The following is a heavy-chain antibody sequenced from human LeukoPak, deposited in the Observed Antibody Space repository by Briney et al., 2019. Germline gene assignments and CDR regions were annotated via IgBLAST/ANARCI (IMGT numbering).Heavy chain of an antibody. J-gene: IGHJ4*02. Sequence: SETLSLTCTVSGYSISSGYYWGWIRQPPGKGLEWIGSIYHSGSTYYNPSLKSRVTISVDTSKNQFSLKLSSVTAADTAVYYCARAKWELHSIDYWGQGTLVSVSS. D-gene: IGHD1-26*01. CDR3: ARAKWELHSIDY. CDR1: GYSISSGYY. V-gene: IGHV4-38-2*02. CDR2: IYHSGST.